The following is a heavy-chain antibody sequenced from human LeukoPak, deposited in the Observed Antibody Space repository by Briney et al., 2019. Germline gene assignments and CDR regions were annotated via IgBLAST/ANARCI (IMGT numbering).Heavy chain of an antibody. D-gene: IGHD6-13*01. J-gene: IGHJ4*02. CDR1: GVTLCGYW. V-gene: IGHV3-7*04. CDR2: IKQDGDEE. CDR3: ARGRPTPGTDY. Sequence: GGALRLSCAAPGVTLCGYWMNWVRQTLGKGLEWVATIKQDGDEEYYGASVKGRFTISRYNANKSLYLQMSSLRVEDTAVYYCARGRPTPGTDYWGQGTLVTVSS.